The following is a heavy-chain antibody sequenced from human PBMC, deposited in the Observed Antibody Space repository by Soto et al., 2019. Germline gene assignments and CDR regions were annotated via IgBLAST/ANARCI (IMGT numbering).Heavy chain of an antibody. CDR1: GFTVSINY. CDR3: ARDMVRGLYPEYFQH. CDR2: IYSGGST. J-gene: IGHJ1*01. V-gene: IGHV3-66*01. Sequence: GGSLRLSCAASGFTVSINYMSWVRQAPGKGLEWVSVIYSGGSTYYADSVKGRFTISRDNSKNTLYLQMNSLRAEDTAVYYCARDMVRGLYPEYFQHWGQGTLVTVSS. D-gene: IGHD3-10*01.